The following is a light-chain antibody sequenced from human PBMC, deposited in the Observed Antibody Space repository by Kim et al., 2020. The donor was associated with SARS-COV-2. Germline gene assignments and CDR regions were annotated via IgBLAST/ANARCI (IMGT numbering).Light chain of an antibody. CDR1: QTVLYNSNNKND. V-gene: IGKV4-1*01. J-gene: IGKJ2*03. Sequence: RATLNCKSSQTVLYNSNNKNDLAWYQQKPGQAPKLLIYWASIRESGVSDRFSGSGSETDFTLTISSLQAEDVAVYDCQQYDSTPPSFGQGTKLE. CDR3: QQYDSTPPS. CDR2: WAS.